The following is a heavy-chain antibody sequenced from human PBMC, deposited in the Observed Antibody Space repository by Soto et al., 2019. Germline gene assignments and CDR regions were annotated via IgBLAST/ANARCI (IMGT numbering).Heavy chain of an antibody. D-gene: IGHD3-22*01. V-gene: IGHV3-30*18. J-gene: IGHJ4*02. CDR3: AKDRLDDSSGYYPPLPDY. Sequence: PGGSLRLSCAASGFTFSSYGMHWVRQAPGKGLEWVAVISYDGSNKYYADSVKGRFTISRDNSKNTLYLQMNSLRAEDTAVYYCAKDRLDDSSGYYPPLPDYWGQGT. CDR1: GFTFSSYG. CDR2: ISYDGSNK.